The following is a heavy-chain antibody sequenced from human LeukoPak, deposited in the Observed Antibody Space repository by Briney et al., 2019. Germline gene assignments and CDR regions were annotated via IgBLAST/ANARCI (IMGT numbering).Heavy chain of an antibody. J-gene: IGHJ3*02. Sequence: GASVKVSCKASGYTFTGYYMHWVRQAPGQGLEWMGWINPNSGGTNYAQKFQGRVTMTRDTSISTAYMELSRLRSDDTAVYYCASPRLYYGSETHAFDIWGQGTMVTVSS. CDR2: INPNSGGT. CDR3: ASPRLYYGSETHAFDI. D-gene: IGHD3-10*01. CDR1: GYTFTGYY. V-gene: IGHV1-2*02.